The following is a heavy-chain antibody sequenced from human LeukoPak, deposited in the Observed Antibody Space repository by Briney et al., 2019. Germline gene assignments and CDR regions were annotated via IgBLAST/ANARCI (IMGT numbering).Heavy chain of an antibody. J-gene: IGHJ6*02. CDR1: GFTFSSYA. D-gene: IGHD2-2*01. V-gene: IGHV3-30-3*01. CDR3: ARELVVPAANRVYYYYGMDV. CDR2: ISYDGSNK. Sequence: GGSLRLSCAASGFTFSSYAMHWVRQAPGKGLEWVAVISYDGSNKYYADSVKGRFTISRDNSKNTLYLQMNSLRAEDTAAYYCARELVVPAANRVYYYYGMDVWGQGTTVTVSS.